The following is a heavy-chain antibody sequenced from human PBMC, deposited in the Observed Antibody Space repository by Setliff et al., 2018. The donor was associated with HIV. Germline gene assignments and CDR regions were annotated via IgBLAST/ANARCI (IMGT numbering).Heavy chain of an antibody. Sequence: SETLSLTCAVYGGSFSGYSWNWIRRPPGKGLEWIGEINNGGRTNYNPSLKSRVTISIDTSKNQFSLKLSSVTAADTAVYYCAREWNRIWYFDYWGQGTLVTVSS. CDR2: INNGGRT. V-gene: IGHV4-34*01. CDR3: AREWNRIWYFDY. D-gene: IGHD1-1*01. J-gene: IGHJ4*02. CDR1: GGSFSGYS.